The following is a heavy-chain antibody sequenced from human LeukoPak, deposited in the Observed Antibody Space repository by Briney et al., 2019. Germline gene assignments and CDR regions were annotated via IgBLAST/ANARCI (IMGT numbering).Heavy chain of an antibody. CDR2: IYYSGST. D-gene: IGHD2-2*02. Sequence: PSETLSLTCTVSGGSISSGDYYWSWIRQPPGKGLEWIGYIYYSGSTYYNPSLKSRVTISVDTSKNQFSLKLSSVTAADTAVYYCARHTYASYYYGMDVWGQGTTVTVSS. V-gene: IGHV4-30-4*01. J-gene: IGHJ6*02. CDR3: ARHTYASYYYGMDV. CDR1: GGSISSGDYY.